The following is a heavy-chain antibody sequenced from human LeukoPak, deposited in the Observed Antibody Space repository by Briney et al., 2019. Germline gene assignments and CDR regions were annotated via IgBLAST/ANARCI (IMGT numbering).Heavy chain of an antibody. J-gene: IGHJ4*02. D-gene: IGHD2-21*02. Sequence: GGSLRLSCAASGFTFSSYAMSWVRQAPGKGLEWVSAISGSGGSTYYADSVKGRFTISGDNSKNTLYLQMNSLRAEDTAVYYCAKLIVVVTATGIDYWGQGTLVTVSS. CDR2: ISGSGGST. CDR1: GFTFSSYA. CDR3: AKLIVVVTATGIDY. V-gene: IGHV3-23*01.